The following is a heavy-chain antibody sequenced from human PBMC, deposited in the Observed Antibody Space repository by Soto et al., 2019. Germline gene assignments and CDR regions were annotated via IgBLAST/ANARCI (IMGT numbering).Heavy chain of an antibody. CDR1: RFTFSSYW. Sequence: LSLTCAASRFTFSSYWMSWVRQAPGKGLEWVANINQHGSEKFYLDSVKGRFTISRDNGKNSLYLQMNSLRAEDTAVYYCARDQGYLDYWGQGTLVTVSS. J-gene: IGHJ4*02. V-gene: IGHV3-7*01. CDR3: ARDQGYLDY. CDR2: INQHGSEK. D-gene: IGHD2-2*01.